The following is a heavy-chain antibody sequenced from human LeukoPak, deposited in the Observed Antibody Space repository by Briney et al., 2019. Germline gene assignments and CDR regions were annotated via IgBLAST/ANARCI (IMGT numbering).Heavy chain of an antibody. J-gene: IGHJ6*04. CDR1: GFTFSSYE. Sequence: PGGSLSLSCAASGFTFSSYEMNWVRQAPGQGLEWVSYISSSGSTIYYADSVKGRFTTSRYNATNSMELKMNSLRDEDTGVYYCAELGITMLGGVWGKGDTVTISS. D-gene: IGHD3-10*02. CDR2: ISSSGSTI. V-gene: IGHV3-48*03. CDR3: AELGITMLGGV.